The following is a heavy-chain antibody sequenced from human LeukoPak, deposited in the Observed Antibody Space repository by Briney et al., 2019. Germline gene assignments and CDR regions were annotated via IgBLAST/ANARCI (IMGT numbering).Heavy chain of an antibody. CDR3: AKDIAAFAHAFDI. V-gene: IGHV3-30*18. D-gene: IGHD6-6*01. J-gene: IGHJ3*02. CDR2: ISYDGSNK. CDR1: GFTFSSYG. Sequence: GGSLRLSCAASGFTFSSYGMSWVRQAPGKGLEWVAVISYDGSNKYYADSVKGRFTISIDNSKNTLYLQMNSLRAEDTAVYYCAKDIAAFAHAFDIWGQGTMVTVSS.